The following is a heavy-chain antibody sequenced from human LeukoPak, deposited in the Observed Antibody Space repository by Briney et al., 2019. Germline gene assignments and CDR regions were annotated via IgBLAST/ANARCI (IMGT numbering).Heavy chain of an antibody. Sequence: ASVKVSCKASGYTFTSYGISWVRQAPGQGLEWMGWISAYNGDTNYAQKLQGRVTMTTDPSTSTAYMELRSLRSDDTAVYYCARDLGPPRGNSYGPPDYWGQGTLVTVSS. D-gene: IGHD5-18*01. V-gene: IGHV1-18*01. CDR3: ARDLGPPRGNSYGPPDY. CDR1: GYTFTSYG. J-gene: IGHJ4*02. CDR2: ISAYNGDT.